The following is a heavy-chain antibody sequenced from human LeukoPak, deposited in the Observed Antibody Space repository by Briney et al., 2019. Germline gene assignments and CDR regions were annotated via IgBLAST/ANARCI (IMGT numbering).Heavy chain of an antibody. V-gene: IGHV3-74*01. D-gene: IGHD6-19*01. J-gene: IGHJ4*02. Sequence: GGSLRLSCAASGFTFSSYWMHWVRHAPGKGLVWVSRINSDGSSTSYADSVKGRFTISRDNAKNTLYLQMNSLRAEDTAVYYCALSSGWYEGIDYWGQGTLVTVSS. CDR1: GFTFSSYW. CDR2: INSDGSST. CDR3: ALSSGWYEGIDY.